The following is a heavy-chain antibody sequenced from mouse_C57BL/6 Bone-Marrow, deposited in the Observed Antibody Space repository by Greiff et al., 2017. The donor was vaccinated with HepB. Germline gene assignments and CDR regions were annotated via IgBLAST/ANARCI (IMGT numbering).Heavy chain of an antibody. CDR1: GYTFTSYW. CDR2: IDPSDSET. Sequence: QVQLQQPGAELVRPGSSVKLSCKASGYTFTSYWMHWVKQRPIQGLEWIGNIDPSDSETHYNQKFKDKATLTVDKSSSTAYMQLSSLASADSAVYYCARSWYGYPYAMDYWGQGTSVTVSS. V-gene: IGHV1-52*01. CDR3: ARSWYGYPYAMDY. D-gene: IGHD2-2*01. J-gene: IGHJ4*01.